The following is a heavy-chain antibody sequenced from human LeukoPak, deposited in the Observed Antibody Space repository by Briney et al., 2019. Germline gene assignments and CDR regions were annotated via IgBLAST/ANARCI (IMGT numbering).Heavy chain of an antibody. CDR2: IYYSGNT. CDR3: ARAGQYHYNSAGYFPDY. V-gene: IGHV4-30-4*01. Sequence: PSETLSLTCTVSGDSISSGYSYWSWIRQPPGKGLEWIGSIYYSGNTYSNPSLKSRLTVSVDTSKNEFSLKLSSVTAADTAVYYCARAGQYHYNSAGYFPDYWGQGTLVTVSS. D-gene: IGHD3-22*01. J-gene: IGHJ4*02. CDR1: GDSISSGYSY.